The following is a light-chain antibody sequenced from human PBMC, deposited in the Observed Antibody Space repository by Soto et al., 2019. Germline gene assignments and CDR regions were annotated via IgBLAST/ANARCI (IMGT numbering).Light chain of an antibody. J-gene: IGKJ1*01. CDR3: QQYNDYWT. Sequence: EIRLTQSASFLYAYVGDRVTIXCRASQAMSSHLAWYQQKAGKARKLLIYAASTLQSGVTSRFSGSGYGKEFNITISSLQPEDFATYECQQYNDYWTFGQGTKVDIK. CDR2: AAS. CDR1: QAMSSH. V-gene: IGKV1-9*01.